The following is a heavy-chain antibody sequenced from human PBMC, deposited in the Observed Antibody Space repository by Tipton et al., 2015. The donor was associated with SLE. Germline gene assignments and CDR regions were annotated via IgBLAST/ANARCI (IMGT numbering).Heavy chain of an antibody. CDR1: GDSITSSDCY. J-gene: IGHJ4*02. Sequence: TLSLTCSVSGDSITSSDCYCAWIRQSPGKGLEWIGNIYYSSGTKYYNPSLRGRVTMSLDTSKNQISLSLTSVTAADTAVYFCARRRAGARARYYDNWGQGTLVTVSS. CDR3: ARRRAGARARYYDN. D-gene: IGHD1-26*01. V-gene: IGHV4-39*07. CDR2: IYYSSGTK.